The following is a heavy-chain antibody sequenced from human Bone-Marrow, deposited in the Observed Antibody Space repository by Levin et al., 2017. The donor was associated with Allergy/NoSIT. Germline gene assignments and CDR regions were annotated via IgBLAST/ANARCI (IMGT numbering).Heavy chain of an antibody. D-gene: IGHD5-12*01. CDR2: ISYDGSNK. CDR1: GFTFNSFG. CDR3: AKDPTSLATSPQHFDH. V-gene: IGHV3-30*18. J-gene: IGHJ4*02. Sequence: GESLKISCAASGFTFNSFGMHWVRQAPGKGLEWVAVISYDGSNKYYGDPVKGRFTISRDNSKNTPYLQMSSLRLEDTAVYYCAKDPTSLATSPQHFDHWGQGTLVTVSS.